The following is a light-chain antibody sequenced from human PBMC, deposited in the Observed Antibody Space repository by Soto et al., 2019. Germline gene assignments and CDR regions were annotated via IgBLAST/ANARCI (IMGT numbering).Light chain of an antibody. CDR1: KLGDKY. J-gene: IGLJ1*01. Sequence: SYELTQPPSVSVSPGQTASITCSGDKLGDKYACWYQQKPGQSPVLVIYEDNKRPSGIPERFSGSNSGNTATLTIRGTQPMDEPDYYCQAWDSSTHYVFGSGTKLTVL. CDR3: QAWDSSTHYV. V-gene: IGLV3-1*01. CDR2: EDN.